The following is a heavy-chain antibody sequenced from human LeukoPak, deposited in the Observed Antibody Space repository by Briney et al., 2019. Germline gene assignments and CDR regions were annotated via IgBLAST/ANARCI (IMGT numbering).Heavy chain of an antibody. Sequence: GGSLRLSCAASGFTFSNYAMGWVRQAPGKGLEWVSVIPGTDDNTYYVNSVKGRFTVSRDNSRNTLYLQMSSLRAEDTALYYCGKVPMTSSNYDFGSWGQGTLVTVSS. J-gene: IGHJ4*02. D-gene: IGHD1-7*01. CDR3: GKVPMTSSNYDFGS. CDR2: IPGTDDNT. V-gene: IGHV3-23*01. CDR1: GFTFSNYA.